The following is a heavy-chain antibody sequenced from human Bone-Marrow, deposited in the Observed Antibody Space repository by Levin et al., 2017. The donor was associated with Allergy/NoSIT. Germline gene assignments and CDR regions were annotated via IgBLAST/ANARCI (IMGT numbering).Heavy chain of an antibody. CDR3: AREEYCSGGSCSPDAFDI. Sequence: GGSLRLSCAASGFTFTSYSINWVRQAPGKGLEWVSSISSTGSYIYYADSVKGRFTISRDNAKNSLYLQMNSLRAEDTAVYYCAREEYCSGGSCSPDAFDIWGQGTMITVSS. CDR2: ISSTGSYI. V-gene: IGHV3-21*01. CDR1: GFTFTSYS. D-gene: IGHD2-15*01. J-gene: IGHJ3*02.